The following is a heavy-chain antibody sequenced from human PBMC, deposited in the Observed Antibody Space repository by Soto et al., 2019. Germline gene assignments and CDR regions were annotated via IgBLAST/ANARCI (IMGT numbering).Heavy chain of an antibody. Sequence: QVQLVESGGGLVKPGGSLRLSCEASGFSFKDYYMSWIRQAPGKGLEWDSYISTIGSRYTSYAASVTGRHSISRDDAVNSVYLQMNHVTADDTAVYYCARVKRSRGRVAFDVWGQGTMVTVSS. CDR2: ISTIGSR. CDR1: GFSFKDYY. J-gene: IGHJ3*01. CDR3: ARVKRSRGRVAFDV. D-gene: IGHD3-10*01. V-gene: IGHV3-11*05.